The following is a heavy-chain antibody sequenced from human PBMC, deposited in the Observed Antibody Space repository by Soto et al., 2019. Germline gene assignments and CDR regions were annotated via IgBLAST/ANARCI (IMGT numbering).Heavy chain of an antibody. D-gene: IGHD1-26*01. CDR3: ARDPGGSYLAVWYYGMDV. J-gene: IGHJ6*02. V-gene: IGHV3-48*02. Sequence: GLSCAASGFTFSSYSMNWVRQAPGKGLEWVSYISSSSSTIYYADSVKGRFTISRDNAKNSLYLQMNSLRDEDTAVYYCARDPGGSYLAVWYYGMDVWSQGTTVTVSS. CDR2: ISSSSSTI. CDR1: GFTFSSYS.